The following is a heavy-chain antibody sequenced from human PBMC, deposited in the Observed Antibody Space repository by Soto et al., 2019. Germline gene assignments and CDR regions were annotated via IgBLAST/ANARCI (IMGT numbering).Heavy chain of an antibody. D-gene: IGHD3-3*01. CDR1: GFTFSSYA. J-gene: IGHJ4*02. CDR3: AKDRYDFWSGYYTFDY. CDR2: ISGSGGST. Sequence: GGSLRLSCAASGFTFSSYAMGWVRQAPGKGLEWVSAISGSGGSTYYADSVKGRFTISRDNSKNTLYLQMNSPRAEDTAVYYCAKDRYDFWSGYYTFDYWGQGTLVTAPQ. V-gene: IGHV3-23*01.